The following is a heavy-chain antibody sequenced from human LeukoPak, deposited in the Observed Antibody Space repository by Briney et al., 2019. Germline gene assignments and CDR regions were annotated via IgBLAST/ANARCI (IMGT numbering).Heavy chain of an antibody. CDR1: GFTFSSYS. Sequence: PGGSLRLSCAASGFTFSSYSMNWVRQAPGKGLEWVSSISSSSSYIYYADSVKGRFTISRDNAKNSLYLQMNSLRAEDTAVYYCARVGGVIPAPNWFDPWGQGTLVTVSS. CDR3: ARVGGVIPAPNWFDP. D-gene: IGHD3-10*01. V-gene: IGHV3-21*01. J-gene: IGHJ5*02. CDR2: ISSSSSYI.